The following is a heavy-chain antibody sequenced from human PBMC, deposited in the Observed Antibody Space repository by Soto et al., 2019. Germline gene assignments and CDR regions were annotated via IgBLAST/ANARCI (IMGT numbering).Heavy chain of an antibody. D-gene: IGHD4-17*01. CDR3: AREDYGDYRGPGWFDP. J-gene: IGHJ5*02. Sequence: QVQLVQSGAEVKRPGSSVKVSCKASGGTFSSYAISWVRQAPGQGLEWMGGIIPIFGTANYAQKFQGRVTITADESTSTAYMELSSLRSEDTAVYYCAREDYGDYRGPGWFDPWGQGTLVTVSS. CDR1: GGTFSSYA. V-gene: IGHV1-69*01. CDR2: IIPIFGTA.